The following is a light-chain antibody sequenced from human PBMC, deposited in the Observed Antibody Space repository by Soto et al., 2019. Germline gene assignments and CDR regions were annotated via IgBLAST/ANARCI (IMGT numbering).Light chain of an antibody. CDR2: DAS. V-gene: IGKV1-5*01. CDR3: QQSYSTPWT. J-gene: IGKJ1*01. CDR1: QSISSW. Sequence: DIQMTQSPSTLSASLGDRVTITCRASQSISSWLAWYQQKPGKAPKLLIYDASSLESGVPSRFSGSGSGTEFTLTISSLQPEDFATYFCQQSYSTPWTFGQGTKVDI.